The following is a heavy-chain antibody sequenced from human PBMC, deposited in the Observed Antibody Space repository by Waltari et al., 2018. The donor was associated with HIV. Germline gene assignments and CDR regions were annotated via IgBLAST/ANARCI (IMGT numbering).Heavy chain of an antibody. V-gene: IGHV4-34*01. CDR1: GGSCRAYY. J-gene: IGHJ3*01. CDR2: INQSGDT. D-gene: IGHD3-22*01. CDR3: ARGAPTLQFYDDFSGYLDAFDV. Sequence: QVQLQQWGAGLLKPSETLSLTCAVSGGSCRAYYWSWVRQTPGKGLEWIGEINQSGDTRTRPSLKSRLTISVRPSKKQFSLTIAYMTAADTAFYYCARGAPTLQFYDDFSGYLDAFDVWGHGTMVTVSS.